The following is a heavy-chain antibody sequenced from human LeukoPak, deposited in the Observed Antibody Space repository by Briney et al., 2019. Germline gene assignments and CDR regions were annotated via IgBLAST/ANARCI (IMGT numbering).Heavy chain of an antibody. CDR2: IYYSGST. Sequence: SETLSLTCTVSGGSISSYYWSWIRQPPGKGLEWIGYIYYSGSTNYNPSPKSRVTISVDKSKNQFSLKLSSVTAADTAVYYCARAGYYGSGSLIAWGQGTLVTVSS. D-gene: IGHD3-10*01. V-gene: IGHV4-59*12. J-gene: IGHJ5*02. CDR3: ARAGYYGSGSLIA. CDR1: GGSISSYY.